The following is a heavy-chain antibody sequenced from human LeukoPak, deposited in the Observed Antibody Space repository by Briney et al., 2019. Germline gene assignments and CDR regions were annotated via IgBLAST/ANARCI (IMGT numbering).Heavy chain of an antibody. V-gene: IGHV4-4*07. J-gene: IGHJ4*02. CDR2: IYTSGST. CDR1: GGPISSYY. D-gene: IGHD3-3*01. Sequence: PSETLSLTCTVSGGPISSYYWSWIRQPAGKGLEWIGRIYTSGSTNYNPSLKSRVTMSVDTSKNQFSLKLSSVTAADTAVYYCARDFDDFWSGYYYFDYWGQGTLVTVSS. CDR3: ARDFDDFWSGYYYFDY.